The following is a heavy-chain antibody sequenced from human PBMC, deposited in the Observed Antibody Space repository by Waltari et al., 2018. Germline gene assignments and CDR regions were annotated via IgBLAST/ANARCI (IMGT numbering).Heavy chain of an antibody. J-gene: IGHJ4*02. CDR1: GFTFSSYW. V-gene: IGHV3-7*01. CDR3: AREASDYIWGSYRYTSFDY. D-gene: IGHD3-16*02. Sequence: EVQLVESGGGLVQPGGSLRLSCAASGFTFSSYWMSWVRQAPGKGLEWVANIKQDGSEKYYVDSVKGRFTISRDNAKNSLYLQMNSLRAEDTAVYYCAREASDYIWGSYRYTSFDYWGQGTLVTVSS. CDR2: IKQDGSEK.